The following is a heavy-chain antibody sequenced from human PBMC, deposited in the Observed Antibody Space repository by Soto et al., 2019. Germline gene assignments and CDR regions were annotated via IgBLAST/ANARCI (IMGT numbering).Heavy chain of an antibody. Sequence: QVQLMQSGGGLVKPGGSLRLSCAASGFMFSEYYMTWIRQTPVRGLEWVAYINTISDTNYADSVRGRFTIYRDNARNSLFLQMNSLRLEDSAVYYCARGHYSMDVWGQGTMVTVSS. CDR1: GFMFSEYY. J-gene: IGHJ6*02. CDR3: ARGHYSMDV. V-gene: IGHV3-11*03. CDR2: INTISDT.